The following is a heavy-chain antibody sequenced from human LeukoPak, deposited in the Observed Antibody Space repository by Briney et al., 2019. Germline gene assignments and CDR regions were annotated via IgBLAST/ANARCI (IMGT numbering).Heavy chain of an antibody. V-gene: IGHV4-34*01. D-gene: IGHD6-13*01. J-gene: IGHJ4*02. CDR2: MNHSGST. Sequence: SETLSLTCAVYGGSFSGYYWSWIRQPRGKGLEWIGEMNHSGSTNYNPSLKSRVTISVDTSKNQFSLKLSSVTAADTAVYYCARGRAAAAYWGQGTLVTVSS. CDR3: ARGRAAAAY. CDR1: GGSFSGYY.